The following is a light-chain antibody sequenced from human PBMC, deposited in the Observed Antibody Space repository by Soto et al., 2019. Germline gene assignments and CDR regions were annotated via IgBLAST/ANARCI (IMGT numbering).Light chain of an antibody. V-gene: IGKV2-28*01. CDR3: MQALQTPRGLT. CDR2: LGS. Sequence: DIVMTQSPLSLPVTPGEPASISCRSSQSLLHSNGYNYLDWYLQKPGQSPQLLIYLGSNRASGVPDRFSGSGSGTDFTLKISGVEAEDVGVYYCMQALQTPRGLTFGGGTKVEIK. J-gene: IGKJ4*01. CDR1: QSLLHSNGYNY.